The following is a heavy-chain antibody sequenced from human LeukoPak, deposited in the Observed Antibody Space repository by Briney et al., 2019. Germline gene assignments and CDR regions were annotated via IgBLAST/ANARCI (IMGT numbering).Heavy chain of an antibody. V-gene: IGHV1-8*01. Sequence: ASVKVSCKASGYTFISYDINWVRQATGQGLEWMGRMNPNSGNTGYAQKFQGRVTMTRNTSISTAYMELSSLRSEDTAVYYCARASQAGGFLEWFNWFDPWGQGTLVTVSS. J-gene: IGHJ5*02. D-gene: IGHD3-3*01. CDR2: MNPNSGNT. CDR3: ARASQAGGFLEWFNWFDP. CDR1: GYTFISYD.